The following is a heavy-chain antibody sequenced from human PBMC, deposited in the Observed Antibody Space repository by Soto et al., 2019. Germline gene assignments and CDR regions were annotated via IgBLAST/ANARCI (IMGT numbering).Heavy chain of an antibody. D-gene: IGHD5-18*01. V-gene: IGHV4-61*08. CDR1: GGSISAGDYY. CDR2: IYYSGST. Sequence: PSETLSLTCTVSGGSISAGDYYWNWIRQPPGKGLEWIGYIYYSGSTNYNPSLKSRVTISVDTSKNQFSLKLSSVTAADTAVYYCARVFGGYSYGYVAFDIWGQGTMVTVSS. J-gene: IGHJ3*02. CDR3: ARVFGGYSYGYVAFDI.